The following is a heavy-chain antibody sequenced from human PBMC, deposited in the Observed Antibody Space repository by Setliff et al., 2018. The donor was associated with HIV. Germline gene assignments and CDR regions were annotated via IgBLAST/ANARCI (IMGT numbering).Heavy chain of an antibody. J-gene: IGHJ3*02. Sequence: GGSLRLSCAASGLIFSSYEMNWVRQAPGKGLEWISFIGGHGSIIHYAESVKGRFTISKDNSKNTLYLQMTSLRDEDTAVYYCAKVLLFGVDVFDIWGQGTMVTVSS. CDR2: IGGHGSII. D-gene: IGHD3-10*02. CDR3: AKVLLFGVDVFDI. V-gene: IGHV3-23*01. CDR1: GLIFSSYE.